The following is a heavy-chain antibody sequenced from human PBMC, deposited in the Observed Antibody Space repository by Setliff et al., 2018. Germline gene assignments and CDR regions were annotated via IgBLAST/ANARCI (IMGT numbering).Heavy chain of an antibody. V-gene: IGHV4-38-2*01. CDR3: ARQTGGQRVDY. CDR1: GYSISCGYY. J-gene: IGHJ4*02. D-gene: IGHD2-8*02. CDR2: THHRGST. Sequence: SETLSLTCAVSGYSISCGYYWGWIRQPPGKGLEWIGSTHHRGSTYYNTYLKSRVTTLVDTSKNHFSLQLSSVTAADTAVYYCARQTGGQRVDYWGQGTLVTVSS.